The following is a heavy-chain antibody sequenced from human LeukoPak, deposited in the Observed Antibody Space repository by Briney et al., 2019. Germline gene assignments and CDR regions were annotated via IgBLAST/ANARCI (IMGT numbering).Heavy chain of an antibody. CDR1: GFTFSSYG. CDR3: ARDQGGRFLEWSRAFDI. J-gene: IGHJ3*02. Sequence: PGGSLRLSCAASGFTFSSYGMSWVRQAPGKGLEWVSAISGSGGTIYYADSVKGRFTISRDNAKNSLYLQMNSLRAEDTAVYYCARDQGGRFLEWSRAFDIWGQGTMVTVSS. D-gene: IGHD3-3*01. V-gene: IGHV3-23*01. CDR2: ISGSGGTI.